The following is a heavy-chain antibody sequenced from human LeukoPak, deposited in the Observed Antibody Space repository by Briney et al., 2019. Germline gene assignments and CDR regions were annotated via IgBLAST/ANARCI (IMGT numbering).Heavy chain of an antibody. CDR1: GFAFSGYG. V-gene: IGHV3-30*02. CDR2: IRYDESNK. Sequence: GGSLRLSCAASGFAFSGYGMRWVRQAPGKGLEWVTFIRYDESNKYYADSVKGRFTISRDNSKNTLYLQMNSLRAEDTAIYYCAKSFSSGYLGYWGQGTLVTVSS. D-gene: IGHD3-22*01. J-gene: IGHJ4*02. CDR3: AKSFSSGYLGY.